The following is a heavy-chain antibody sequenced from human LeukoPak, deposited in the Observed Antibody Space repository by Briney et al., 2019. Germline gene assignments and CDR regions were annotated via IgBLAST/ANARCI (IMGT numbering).Heavy chain of an antibody. J-gene: IGHJ4*02. CDR1: GGSISTTNW. CDR3: SRESGAFCPFGH. D-gene: IGHD1-26*01. CDR2: ISLTGRT. Sequence: SETLSLTCGVSGGSISTTNWWSWVRQPPGQGLEWIGEISLTGRTNYNPSLNSRVTMPIDESRNQLSLNLTSVTAADTAIYYCSRESGAFCPFGHWGQGTLVIVSS. V-gene: IGHV4-4*02.